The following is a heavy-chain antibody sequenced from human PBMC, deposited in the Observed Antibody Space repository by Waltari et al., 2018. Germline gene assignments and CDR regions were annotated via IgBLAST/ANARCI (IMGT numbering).Heavy chain of an antibody. D-gene: IGHD2-2*01. CDR1: GFTFSSYG. Sequence: QVQLVESGGGVVQPGRSLRLSCAASGFTFSSYGMHWVRQAPGKGLEWVAVIWYDGSNKYYADSVKGRFTISRDNSKNTLYLQMNSLRAEDTAVYYCARAGGRCSSTSCYYYFDYWGQGTLVTVSS. J-gene: IGHJ4*02. V-gene: IGHV3-33*01. CDR3: ARAGGRCSSTSCYYYFDY. CDR2: IWYDGSNK.